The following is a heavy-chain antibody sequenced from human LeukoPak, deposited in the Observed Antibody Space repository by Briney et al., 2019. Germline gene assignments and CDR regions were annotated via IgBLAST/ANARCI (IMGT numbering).Heavy chain of an antibody. V-gene: IGHV3-23*01. Sequence: GGSLRLSCAGSGFTFSSYGMSWVRQAPGKGLEWVSGISGSGGSTYYADSVKGRFTISRDNSKNTLYLQMNSLRAEDTAVYYCARSRSTLNIGFSPYWGQGTLVTVSS. CDR1: GFTFSSYG. J-gene: IGHJ4*02. CDR2: ISGSGGST. CDR3: ARSRSTLNIGFSPY. D-gene: IGHD2/OR15-2a*01.